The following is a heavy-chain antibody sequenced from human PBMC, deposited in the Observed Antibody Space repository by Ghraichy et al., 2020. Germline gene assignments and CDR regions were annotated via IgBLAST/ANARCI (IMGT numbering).Heavy chain of an antibody. J-gene: IGHJ3*02. CDR3: AIKYYYDSSGYPSWAFDI. CDR2: FDPEDGET. V-gene: IGHV1-24*01. Sequence: ASVKVSCKVSGYTLTELSMHWVRQAPGKGLEWMGGFDPEDGETIYAQKFQGRVTMTEDTSTDTAYMELSSLRSEDTAVYYCAIKYYYDSSGYPSWAFDIWGQGTMFTVSS. CDR1: GYTLTELS. D-gene: IGHD3-22*01.